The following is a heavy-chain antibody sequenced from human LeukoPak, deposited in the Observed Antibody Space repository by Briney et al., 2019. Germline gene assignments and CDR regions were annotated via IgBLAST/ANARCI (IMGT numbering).Heavy chain of an antibody. CDR1: GFTFSSYA. CDR3: VIKTTKAIAVADYYFDY. D-gene: IGHD6-19*01. V-gene: IGHV3-23*01. J-gene: IGHJ4*02. CDR2: ISGSGGNT. Sequence: GGSLRLSCAASGFTFSSYAMSWVRQAPGKGLEWVSTISGSGGNTYYADSVKGRFTISRDKSKNTLYLQMNSLRAEDTAVYYCVIKTTKAIAVADYYFDYWGQGTLVTVSS.